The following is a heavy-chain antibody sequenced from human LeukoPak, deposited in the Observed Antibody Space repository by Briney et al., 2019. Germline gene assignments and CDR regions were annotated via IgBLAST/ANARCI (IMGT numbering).Heavy chain of an antibody. J-gene: IGHJ4*02. D-gene: IGHD3-22*01. CDR1: GYSFTSYW. V-gene: IGHV5-51*01. Sequence: GESLKISCQGSGYSFTSYWIGWVRQMPGRGLEWMGNIYPGDSDTRYSPSFQGQVTISADKSISTAYLQWSSLKASDTAMYYCARTHDSSGYYYHYWGQGTLVTVSS. CDR2: IYPGDSDT. CDR3: ARTHDSSGYYYHY.